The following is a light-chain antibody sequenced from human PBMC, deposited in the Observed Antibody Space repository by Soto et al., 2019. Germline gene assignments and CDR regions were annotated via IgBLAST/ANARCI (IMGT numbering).Light chain of an antibody. CDR3: QQYDRFPYT. CDR2: KAS. J-gene: IGKJ2*01. V-gene: IGKV1-5*03. Sequence: DIQMTQSPSTLSASIGDTVIITCRASQSINSWLAWYQQKPGKAPKLLIRKASTLESGVPSRFSGSESGTEFTLTISSLQPDDFATFYCQQYDRFPYTFGQGTKLEIK. CDR1: QSINSW.